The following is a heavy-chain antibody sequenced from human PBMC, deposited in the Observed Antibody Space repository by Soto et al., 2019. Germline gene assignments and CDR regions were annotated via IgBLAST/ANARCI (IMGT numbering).Heavy chain of an antibody. CDR3: AKGGGYCSSTSCYAGNNNFDY. V-gene: IGHV3-9*01. J-gene: IGHJ4*02. CDR2: ISWNSGSI. Sequence: GGSLRLSCAASGFTFDDYAMHWVRQAPGKGLEWVSGISWNSGSIGYTDSVKGRFTISRDNAKNSLYLQMNSLRAEDTALYYCAKGGGYCSSTSCYAGNNNFDYWGQGTLVTVSS. D-gene: IGHD2-2*01. CDR1: GFTFDDYA.